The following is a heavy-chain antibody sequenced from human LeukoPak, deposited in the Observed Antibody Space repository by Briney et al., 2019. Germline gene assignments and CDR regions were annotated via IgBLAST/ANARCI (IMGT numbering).Heavy chain of an antibody. D-gene: IGHD2-2*02. J-gene: IGHJ6*02. CDR3: ARTIPFYYGMDV. CDR2: IDSAGSST. CDR1: GFTFSDYY. Sequence: PGGSLRLSCAASGFTFSDYYMSWIRQAPGKGLEWVSRIDSAGSSTSYVDSVQGRFTISRDNSKNTVHLQMNGLRAGDTAVYYCARTIPFYYGMDVWGQGTTVIVSS. V-gene: IGHV3-74*01.